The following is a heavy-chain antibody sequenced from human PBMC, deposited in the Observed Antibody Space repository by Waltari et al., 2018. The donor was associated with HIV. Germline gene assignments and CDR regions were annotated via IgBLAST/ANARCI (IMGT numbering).Heavy chain of an antibody. J-gene: IGHJ1*01. V-gene: IGHV1-46*01. CDR3: ARSYSSSWYSDEYFQY. Sequence: QVHLVQSGAEVKKPGASVKVSCKASGSTFTSYYLHWVRQAPGLGLEWMGIINPSGGTTSYAQKFQGRVTMTRDTSTSTVYMELSSLRSEDTAVYYCARSYSSSWYSDEYFQYWGQGTLVTVSS. CDR2: INPSGGTT. D-gene: IGHD6-13*01. CDR1: GSTFTSYY.